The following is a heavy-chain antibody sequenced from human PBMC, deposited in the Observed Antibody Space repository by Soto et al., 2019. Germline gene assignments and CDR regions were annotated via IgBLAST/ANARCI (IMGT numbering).Heavy chain of an antibody. CDR1: GFTFSSYS. Sequence: GESLKISCKASGFTFSSYSLGWVRHMPGKGLQWMGNIFSSDSSAKYSPSFVGQVTISVDRSINIAYLQWSSLKASDTAIYYCARLSISDSSHFDYWGQGTQVTVSS. V-gene: IGHV5-51*01. J-gene: IGHJ4*02. D-gene: IGHD2-21*01. CDR2: IFSSDSSA. CDR3: ARLSISDSSHFDY.